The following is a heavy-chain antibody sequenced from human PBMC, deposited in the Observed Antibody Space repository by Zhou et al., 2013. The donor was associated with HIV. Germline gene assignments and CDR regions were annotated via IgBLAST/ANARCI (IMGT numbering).Heavy chain of an antibody. V-gene: IGHV1-69*12. J-gene: IGHJ4*02. Sequence: QVQLVQSGAEVKKPGSSVKVSCKTSGGTFDSYAISWWRQAPGQGLEWMGGIIPIFGTANYAQKFQGRVTITADESTSTAYMELSSLRSEDTAVYYCARGPWIQLWFPDYWGQGTLVTVSS. CDR3: ARGPWIQLWFPDY. D-gene: IGHD5-18*01. CDR2: IIPIFGTA. CDR1: GGTFDSYA.